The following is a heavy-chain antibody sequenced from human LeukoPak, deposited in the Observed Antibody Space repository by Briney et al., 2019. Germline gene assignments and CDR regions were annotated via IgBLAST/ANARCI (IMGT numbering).Heavy chain of an antibody. CDR1: GDSFSTYA. J-gene: IGHJ4*02. CDR3: ARHNGGSHQNFDY. D-gene: IGHD1-26*01. V-gene: IGHV4-59*08. CDR2: VYYSGST. Sequence: SETLSLTCTVSGDSFSTYAWSWVRQPPGRGLEWIGYVYYSGSTTYNPSLKSRVTISLDTSKNQFSLKLSSVTAADTAVYYCARHNGGSHQNFDYWGQGTLVTVSS.